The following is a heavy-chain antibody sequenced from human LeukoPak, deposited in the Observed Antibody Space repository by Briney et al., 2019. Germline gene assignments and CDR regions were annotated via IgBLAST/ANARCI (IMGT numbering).Heavy chain of an antibody. CDR3: ARGPWIGTTSQDFDY. CDR1: GFTFSSYA. CDR2: ISGSGGST. J-gene: IGHJ4*02. Sequence: PGGSLRLSCAASGFTFSSYAMSWVRQAPGKGLEWVSAISGSGGSTYYADSVKGRFTISRDNAKNSLYLQMNSLRAEDTAVYYCARGPWIGTTSQDFDYWGQGTLVTVSS. D-gene: IGHD1-1*01. V-gene: IGHV3-23*01.